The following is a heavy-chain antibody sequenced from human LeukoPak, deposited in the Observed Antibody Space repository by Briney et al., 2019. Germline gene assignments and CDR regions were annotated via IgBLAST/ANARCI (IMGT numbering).Heavy chain of an antibody. Sequence: SETLSLTCTVSGGSITNTYYYWGWIRQPPGKGLEWIGSIYHSGSTYYNPSLKSRVTISVDTSRNQFSLRLTSVTAADTAVYYCARHQGVVDLWGRGSLVTVSS. V-gene: IGHV4-39*01. CDR3: ARHQGVVDL. CDR2: IYHSGST. J-gene: IGHJ2*01. CDR1: GGSITNTYYY. D-gene: IGHD3-3*01.